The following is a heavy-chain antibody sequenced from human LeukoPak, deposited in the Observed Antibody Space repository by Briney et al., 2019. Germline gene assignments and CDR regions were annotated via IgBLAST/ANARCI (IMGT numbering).Heavy chain of an antibody. D-gene: IGHD5-12*01. CDR2: IYYSGGT. J-gene: IGHJ3*02. CDR1: GGSISTYY. CDR3: ARGGGYSSYEDLDGAFDI. V-gene: IGHV4-59*01. Sequence: SETLSLTCTVSGGSISTYYWSWIRQPPGKGLEWIGYIYYSGGTNYNPSLKSRVTISVDTSKNQFSLKLSSVTAADTAVYYCARGGGYSSYEDLDGAFDIWGQGTMVTVSS.